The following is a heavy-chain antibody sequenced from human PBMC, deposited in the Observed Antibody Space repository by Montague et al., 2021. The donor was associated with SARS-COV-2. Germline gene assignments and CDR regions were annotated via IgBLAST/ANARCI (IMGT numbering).Heavy chain of an antibody. Sequence: SETLSLTCTVYGGSISSNNYYWDWIRQPPGKGLEWIGSIYDSGSTYYNPSLKSRVTISVDTSKNHFSLKLSSVTSADTAVYYCARRGRKLLPVATTIGGFDIWGQGTMVTVSS. V-gene: IGHV4-39*02. CDR2: IYDSGST. CDR3: ARRGRKLLPVATTIGGFDI. D-gene: IGHD5-12*01. CDR1: GGSISSNNYY. J-gene: IGHJ3*02.